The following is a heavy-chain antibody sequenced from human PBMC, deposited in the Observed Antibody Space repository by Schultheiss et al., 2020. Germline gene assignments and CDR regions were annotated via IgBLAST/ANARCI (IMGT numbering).Heavy chain of an antibody. D-gene: IGHD2-21*01. CDR1: GGSISSGDYY. CDR3: ARDTVIRAFDI. J-gene: IGHJ3*02. Sequence: SATLSLTCTVSGGSISSGDYYWSWIRQPPGEGLEWIGYIHYNGRTYYNPSLKSRVSISIDTSKNQFSLRLSSVTAADTAVFYCARDTVIRAFDIWGQGTMVTVSS. CDR2: IHYNGRT. V-gene: IGHV4-31*02.